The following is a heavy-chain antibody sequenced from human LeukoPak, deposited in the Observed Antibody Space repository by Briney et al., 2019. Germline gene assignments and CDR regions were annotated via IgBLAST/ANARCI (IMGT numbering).Heavy chain of an antibody. V-gene: IGHV1-69*13. CDR3: ERVSDYYGFDY. CDR1: GGTFSSYA. Sequence: ASVKVSCKASGGTFSSYAISWVRQAPGQGLEWMGGIIPIFGTSNYAQKFQGRVTITADESTSTAYMELRSLRYEDTAVYYCERVSDYYGFDYWGQGTLVTVSS. CDR2: IIPIFGTS. D-gene: IGHD2-21*02. J-gene: IGHJ4*02.